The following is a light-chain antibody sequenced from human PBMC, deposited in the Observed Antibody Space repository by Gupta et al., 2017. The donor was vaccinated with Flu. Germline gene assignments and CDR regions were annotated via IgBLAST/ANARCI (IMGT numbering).Light chain of an antibody. J-gene: IGKJ4*01. V-gene: IGKV1-33*01. CDR3: QQDDNLPIT. CDR2: DAS. CDR1: QDISNY. Sequence: DIQMTQSPSSLSASVGDRVTITCQASQDISNYLNWYQQKPGKAPKLLIYDASNLETGVPSRFSASGSGTDFTFTISSLQPEDVATYYCQQDDNLPITFGGGTKVEIK.